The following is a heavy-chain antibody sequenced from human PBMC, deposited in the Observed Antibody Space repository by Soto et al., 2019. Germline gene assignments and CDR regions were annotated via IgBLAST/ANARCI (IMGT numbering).Heavy chain of an antibody. CDR1: GGSISSGGYY. J-gene: IGHJ6*03. CDR3: ARATRWLQHMDI. D-gene: IGHD3-22*01. V-gene: IGHV4-31*03. CDR2: IYYSGST. Sequence: PSETLSLTCTVSGGSISSGGYYWSWIRQHPGKGLEWIGYIYYSGSTYYNPSLKSRVTISVDTSKNQFSLKLSSVTAADTAVYYCARATRWLQHMDIWGKGTTVNVSS.